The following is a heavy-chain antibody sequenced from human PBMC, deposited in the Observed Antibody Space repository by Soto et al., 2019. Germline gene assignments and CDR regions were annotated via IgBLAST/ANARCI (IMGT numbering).Heavy chain of an antibody. V-gene: IGHV1-18*01. J-gene: IGHJ3*02. CDR1: GYTFTSYG. Sequence: ASVNVSCQASGYTFTSYGISWVRQAPGQGLEWMGWISAYNGNTNYAQKLQGRVTMTTDTSTSTAYMELRSLRSDDTAVYYCARVGFYGGAFDIWGQGTMVTVSS. D-gene: IGHD4-17*01. CDR3: ARVGFYGGAFDI. CDR2: ISAYNGNT.